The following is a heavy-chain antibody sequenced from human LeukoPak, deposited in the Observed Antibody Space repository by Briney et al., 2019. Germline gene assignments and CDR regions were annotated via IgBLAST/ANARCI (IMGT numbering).Heavy chain of an antibody. D-gene: IGHD3-22*01. Sequence: GRSLRLSCGASGFTFSSYALHWVGQAPGKGLECVSVISHSGGSTYYANSVKGRFTISRDNSKNTLYLQMGSLRAEDMAVYYCAPYSDGSAYNFGWGQGTLVTVSS. CDR3: APYSDGSAYNFG. CDR1: GFTFSSYA. V-gene: IGHV3-64*01. J-gene: IGHJ4*02. CDR2: ISHSGGST.